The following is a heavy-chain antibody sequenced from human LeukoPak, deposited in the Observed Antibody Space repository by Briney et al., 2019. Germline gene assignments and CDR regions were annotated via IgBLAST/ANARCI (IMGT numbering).Heavy chain of an antibody. J-gene: IGHJ5*02. V-gene: IGHV4-34*01. CDR2: INHSGST. CDR3: ARAYGSGSYGWFDP. D-gene: IGHD3-10*01. Sequence: SSETLSLTCTVSGGSISSYYWSWIRQPPGKGLEWIGEINHSGSTNYNPSLKSRVTISVDTSKNQFSLKLSSVTAADTAVYYCARAYGSGSYGWFDPWGQGTLVTVSS. CDR1: GGSISSYY.